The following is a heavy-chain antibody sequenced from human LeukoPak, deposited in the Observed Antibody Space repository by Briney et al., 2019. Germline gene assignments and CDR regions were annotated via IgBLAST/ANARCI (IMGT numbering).Heavy chain of an antibody. CDR3: ARVAKERVGGVYYFGY. D-gene: IGHD1-1*01. CDR2: IGTAGDT. V-gene: IGHV3-13*01. Sequence: PGGSLRLSCAASGFTFSDYDMHWVRQATGKGLEWVSAIGTAGDTYYTGSVKGRFTISRENAMNSLYLQMNSLRAGDTAVYYCARVAKERVGGVYYFGYWGQGTLVTVSS. CDR1: GFTFSDYD. J-gene: IGHJ4*02.